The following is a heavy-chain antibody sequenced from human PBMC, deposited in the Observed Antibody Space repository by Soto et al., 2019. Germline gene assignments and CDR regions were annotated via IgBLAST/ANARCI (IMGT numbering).Heavy chain of an antibody. Sequence: PGGSLRLSCGASGFTFNNYAMHWVRQAPGKGLEWVAVISYDGSNKYYTDSVRGRFTISRDNAKNTLYLQMNSLRGEDTAVYYCARVYCSAGSCYSLFRSGMDVWGQGTTVTVSS. CDR3: ARVYCSAGSCYSLFRSGMDV. D-gene: IGHD2-15*01. CDR2: ISYDGSNK. V-gene: IGHV3-30-3*01. CDR1: GFTFNNYA. J-gene: IGHJ6*02.